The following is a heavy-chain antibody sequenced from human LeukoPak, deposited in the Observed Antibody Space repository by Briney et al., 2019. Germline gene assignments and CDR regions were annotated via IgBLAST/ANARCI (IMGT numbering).Heavy chain of an antibody. CDR1: GGTSSSYT. V-gene: IGHV1-69*05. J-gene: IGHJ4*02. CDR3: ARDQEGFDY. CDR2: IIPMFGTA. Sequence: SVKASCKASGGTSSSYTISWVRQAPGQGLEWMGGIIPMFGTANYAQKFQGRVTVTRDTSTSTVHMELSGLRSEDTAVYYCARDQEGFDYWGQGTLVTVSS.